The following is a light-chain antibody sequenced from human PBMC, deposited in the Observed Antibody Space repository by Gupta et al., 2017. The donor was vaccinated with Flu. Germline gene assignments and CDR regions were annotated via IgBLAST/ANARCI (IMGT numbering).Light chain of an antibody. Sequence: PSTPSASVRDRVTITCRATQNISSWLAWYQQKPGKAPKLLIYKASRLETGVPSRFSGSESATEFTLTISSLQPDDFATYYCQQENNYPLTFGQGTLMDIK. CDR1: QNISSW. CDR2: KAS. V-gene: IGKV1-5*03. CDR3: QQENNYPLT. J-gene: IGKJ5*01.